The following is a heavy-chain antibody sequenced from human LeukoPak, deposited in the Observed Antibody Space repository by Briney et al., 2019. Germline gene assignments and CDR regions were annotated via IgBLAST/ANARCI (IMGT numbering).Heavy chain of an antibody. Sequence: PGGSLRLSCAASGFTFSSYGMHWVRQAPGEGLEWVAVISYDGSNKYYADSVKGRFTISRDNSKNTLYLQMNSLRAEDTAVYYCAKISVQSIAARRAFDIWGQGTMVTVSS. CDR2: ISYDGSNK. D-gene: IGHD6-6*01. CDR3: AKISVQSIAARRAFDI. CDR1: GFTFSSYG. J-gene: IGHJ3*02. V-gene: IGHV3-30*18.